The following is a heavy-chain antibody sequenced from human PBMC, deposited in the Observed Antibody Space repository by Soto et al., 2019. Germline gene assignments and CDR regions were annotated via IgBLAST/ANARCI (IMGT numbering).Heavy chain of an antibody. V-gene: IGHV4-39*01. D-gene: IGHD6-13*01. CDR2: IHYSGST. Sequence: XETLSLTCTVSGDSITSTSYYWGWLRQPSGKGLEWIGCIHYSGSTYYNPSLRSRVTSSVDTSKNQFPLKVSSVTAADTAVYYCARRLFSSSWPSYFDYWGEGTLGTVSS. CDR1: GDSITSTSYY. J-gene: IGHJ4*03. CDR3: ARRLFSSSWPSYFDY.